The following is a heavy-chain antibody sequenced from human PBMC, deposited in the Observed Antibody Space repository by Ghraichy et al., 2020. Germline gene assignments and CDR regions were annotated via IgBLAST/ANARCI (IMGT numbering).Heavy chain of an antibody. Sequence: ESLNISCEGSGFSLNSYSMNWVRQAPGKGLEWLSFITSSGGTIHYSDSVQGRFTISRDKAKNSVYLQMNQLRAEDTAVYFCATEAPKWDLHHWGQGTLVTVSS. D-gene: IGHD1-26*01. V-gene: IGHV3-48*01. J-gene: IGHJ5*02. CDR3: ATEAPKWDLHH. CDR2: ITSSGGTI. CDR1: GFSLNSYS.